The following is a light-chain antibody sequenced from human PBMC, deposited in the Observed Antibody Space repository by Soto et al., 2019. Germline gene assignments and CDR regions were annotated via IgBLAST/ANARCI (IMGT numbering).Light chain of an antibody. J-gene: IGKJ1*01. CDR1: QTVRSSS. CDR2: GAS. Sequence: EIVLTQSPGTLSLSPGERATVSCRASQTVRSSSLSWYQQKPGQAPRLLIFGASTRAAGFPDRFSGSGSGTDFTLTISRLEPEDFAVYYCQQYGSSPRTFGQGTKVDIK. CDR3: QQYGSSPRT. V-gene: IGKV3-20*01.